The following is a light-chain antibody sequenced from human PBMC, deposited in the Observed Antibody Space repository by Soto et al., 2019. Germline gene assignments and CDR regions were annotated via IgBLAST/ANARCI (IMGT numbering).Light chain of an antibody. V-gene: IGLV1-40*01. CDR2: GNS. J-gene: IGLJ2*01. Sequence: QLVLTQPPSVSGAPGQRVTISCTGSSSNIGAGYDVHWYQQLPGTAPKLLIYGNSNRPSGVPDRFSGSKSGTSASLAITGLQAEDEAYYYCQSYDSSLVFGGGTKLTVL. CDR1: SSNIGAGYD. CDR3: QSYDSSLV.